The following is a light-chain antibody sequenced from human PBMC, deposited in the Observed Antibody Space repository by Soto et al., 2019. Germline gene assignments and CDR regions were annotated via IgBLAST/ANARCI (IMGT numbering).Light chain of an antibody. V-gene: IGKV3-15*01. J-gene: IGKJ1*01. CDR2: GAS. CDR1: QSVSSD. CDR3: QQYNTWHPKMA. Sequence: VVTQSPATLSVFPGETATLSCRASQSVSSDLAWYRQRPGQAPRLLINGASTRAPGIPPRLRGSGSGTEFRLTISSLQSEDFATYYCQQYNTWHPKMAFGRGTKVEIK.